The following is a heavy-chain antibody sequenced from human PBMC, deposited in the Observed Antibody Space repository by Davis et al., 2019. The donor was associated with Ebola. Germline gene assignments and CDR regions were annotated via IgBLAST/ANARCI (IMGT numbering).Heavy chain of an antibody. J-gene: IGHJ4*02. Sequence: MPSETLSLTCTVSGGSISSGDYYWSWIRQPPGKGLEWIGYIYYSGSTNYNPSLKSRVTISVDTSKNQFSLKLSSVTAADTAVYYCARGPYSSGWSEFDYWGQGTLVTVSS. D-gene: IGHD6-19*01. CDR3: ARGPYSSGWSEFDY. CDR1: GGSISSGDYY. V-gene: IGHV4-61*08. CDR2: IYYSGST.